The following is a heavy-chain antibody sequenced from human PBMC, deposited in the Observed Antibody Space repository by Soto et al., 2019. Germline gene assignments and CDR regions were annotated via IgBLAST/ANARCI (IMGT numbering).Heavy chain of an antibody. V-gene: IGHV4-39*07. CDR2: VYYSGST. Sequence: TLSLTCTVSGGSVSSSSYYWGWVRQPPGKGLEWIGNVYYSGSTYYNPSLESRVTISVDTSKNQFSLKLSSVTAADTAVYYCARGYSYGYYYYGMDVWGQGTTVTVSS. D-gene: IGHD5-18*01. CDR1: GGSVSSSSYY. J-gene: IGHJ6*02. CDR3: ARGYSYGYYYYGMDV.